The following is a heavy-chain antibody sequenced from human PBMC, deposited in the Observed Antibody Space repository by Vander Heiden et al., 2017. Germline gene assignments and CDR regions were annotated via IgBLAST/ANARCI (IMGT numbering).Heavy chain of an antibody. V-gene: IGHV4-4*07. D-gene: IGHD3-22*01. Sequence: QVQLQESGPGLVNPSETLSRNCTDSGGSISRYYWSWIRQPAGKGLEWIGRIYTIGTTNYNPSLKSRVTMSVDTSKNQFSLNLSSVTAADTAVYYCARGGGSGYYYGWGQGILVTVSS. J-gene: IGHJ4*02. CDR2: IYTIGTT. CDR3: ARGGGSGYYYG. CDR1: GGSISRYY.